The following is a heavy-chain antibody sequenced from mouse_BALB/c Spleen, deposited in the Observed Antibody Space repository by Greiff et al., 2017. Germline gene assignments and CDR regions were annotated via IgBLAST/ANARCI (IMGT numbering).Heavy chain of an antibody. V-gene: IGHV5-6*01. J-gene: IGHJ4*01. CDR1: GFTFSSYG. CDR3: ARLWSFYAMDY. D-gene: IGHD1-1*02. Sequence: EVQGLESGGDLVKPGGSLKLSCAASGFTFSSYGMSWVRQTPDKRLEWVATISSGGSYTYYPDSVKGRFTISRDNAKNTLYLQMSSLKSEDTAMYYCARLWSFYAMDYWGQGTSVTVSS. CDR2: ISSGGSYT.